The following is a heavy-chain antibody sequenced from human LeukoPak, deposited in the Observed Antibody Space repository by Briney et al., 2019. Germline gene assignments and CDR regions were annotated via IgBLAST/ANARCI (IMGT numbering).Heavy chain of an antibody. D-gene: IGHD2-2*01. Sequence: GGSLRLSCAASGFTFARYAMSWVRQAPGEGLEWVSSLSGRGGSTYYTDSVKGRLTISRDNSKNTLHLQMNRLTVNDTAVYYCAKARVEEYQLLDSFDIWGRGTMVTVSS. CDR1: GFTFARYA. J-gene: IGHJ3*02. CDR2: LSGRGGST. V-gene: IGHV3-23*01. CDR3: AKARVEEYQLLDSFDI.